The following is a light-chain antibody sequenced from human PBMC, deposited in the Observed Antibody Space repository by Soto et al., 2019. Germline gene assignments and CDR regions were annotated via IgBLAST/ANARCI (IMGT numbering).Light chain of an antibody. CDR3: QHYDHLPPLS. Sequence: DIQMTQSPSSLSASVGDRVTITCQASQDIKNYLNWYQQKPGKAPKLLIYDASNLKTGVPSRFSGSGSGKHFTFTISSLQPEDIATYYCQHYDHLPPLSFGGGTKVEIK. V-gene: IGKV1-33*01. J-gene: IGKJ4*01. CDR1: QDIKNY. CDR2: DAS.